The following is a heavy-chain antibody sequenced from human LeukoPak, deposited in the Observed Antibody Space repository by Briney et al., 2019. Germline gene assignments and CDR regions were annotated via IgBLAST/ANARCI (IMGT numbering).Heavy chain of an antibody. V-gene: IGHV3-74*01. CDR3: ARGAPEGLVTTNEGFGY. CDR1: GFTLSSYW. CDR2: INSDGSST. Sequence: GGALRLSCAACGFTLSSYWMHWVRPAPGKGLVWVSRINSDGSSTSYADSVKGRFTISKDNAKNTLYLLTNNLRAERTAVEYCARGAPEGLVTTNEGFGYWGQGSLVTVSS. J-gene: IGHJ4*02. D-gene: IGHD3-9*01.